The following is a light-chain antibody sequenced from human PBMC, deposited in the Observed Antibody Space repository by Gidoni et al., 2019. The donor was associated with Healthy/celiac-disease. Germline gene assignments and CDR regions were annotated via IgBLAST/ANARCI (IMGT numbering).Light chain of an antibody. V-gene: IGLV6-57*01. J-gene: IGLJ1*01. CDR2: ADN. Sequence: NFMLTQHNSVSESPGKTVTISCTSSSGSIASNYVQWYQQRPDSSPTTVIYADNPRPSGVPDPFSCSIDSSSNSASLTISGLKTEDEADYYCQSYDSSNLYVFGTGTKVTVL. CDR3: QSYDSSNLYV. CDR1: SGSIASNY.